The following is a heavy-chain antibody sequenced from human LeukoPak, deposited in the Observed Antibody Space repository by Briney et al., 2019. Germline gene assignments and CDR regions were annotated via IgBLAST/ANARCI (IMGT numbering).Heavy chain of an antibody. V-gene: IGHV3-23*01. D-gene: IGHD2-15*01. CDR3: AKWLEGGRPDFDS. Sequence: GGSLRLSCAASGFAVSSYAMTWVRQAPGKGLEWVSDVSASGVSTYYADSVRGRFTISRDSSRNTLYLQMNGLRAEDTAIYYCAKWLEGGRPDFDSWGQGTLVTVSS. CDR2: VSASGVST. J-gene: IGHJ4*02. CDR1: GFAVSSYA.